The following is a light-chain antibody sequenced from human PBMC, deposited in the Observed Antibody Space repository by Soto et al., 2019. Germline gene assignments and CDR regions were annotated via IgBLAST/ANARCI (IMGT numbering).Light chain of an antibody. CDR2: GAS. Sequence: EIVMTQSPDTLSVSPGERATLSCRASQSITTNLAWYQQRPGQAPRLLIYGASNRATGIPARFSGSGSGTEFTLTISSLQSEDFAVYYCQQYDDWPPYTFGQGTKLEIK. CDR1: QSITTN. V-gene: IGKV3-15*01. CDR3: QQYDDWPPYT. J-gene: IGKJ2*01.